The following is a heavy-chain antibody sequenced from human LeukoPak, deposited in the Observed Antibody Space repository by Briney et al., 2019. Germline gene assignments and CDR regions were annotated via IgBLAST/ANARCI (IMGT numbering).Heavy chain of an antibody. CDR1: GLTFTNHS. J-gene: IGHJ4*02. V-gene: IGHV3-33*01. D-gene: IGHD4-23*01. Sequence: PGTSLRLSCVTSGLTFTNHSFHWLRQSAGRGLEWVAFVRNDGFDTYHSNSVKGRFSISRDDSKNTVYLQMNSLRAEDTALYYCARDRGKDYFGDWGQGTQVTVSS. CDR3: ARDRGKDYFGD. CDR2: VRNDGFDT.